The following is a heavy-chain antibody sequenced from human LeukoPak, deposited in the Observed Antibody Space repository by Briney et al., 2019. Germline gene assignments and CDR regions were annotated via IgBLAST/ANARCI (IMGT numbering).Heavy chain of an antibody. D-gene: IGHD5-18*01. CDR1: GFTLSSYA. CDR3: ARATLVDTADY. V-gene: IGHV3-23*01. Sequence: GGSLRLSCAASGFTLSSYAMSWVRQAPGKGLEWVSAISDSGNTYHADSVKGRFTISRDSSKNTLFLQMNRLRPEDTAVYYCARATLVDTADYWGQGTLVTVSS. J-gene: IGHJ4*02. CDR2: ISDSGNT.